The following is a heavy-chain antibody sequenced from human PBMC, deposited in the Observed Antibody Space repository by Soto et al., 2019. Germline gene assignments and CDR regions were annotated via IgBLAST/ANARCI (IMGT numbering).Heavy chain of an antibody. CDR2: VSFDGSNK. CDR3: ARLPGPLLVVLYIYPLDGREAMSDVDV. V-gene: IGHV3-30-3*01. Sequence: GGSLRLSCAASGFTFNYYPMHWVRQAPGKGLEWVAVVSFDGSNKYYADSVKGRFTISKDNSKNTLYLQMNSLRREDTAVYYCARLPGPLLVVLYIYPLDGREAMSDVDVWGQGTTVTVPS. CDR1: GFTFNYYP. D-gene: IGHD1-1*01. J-gene: IGHJ6*02.